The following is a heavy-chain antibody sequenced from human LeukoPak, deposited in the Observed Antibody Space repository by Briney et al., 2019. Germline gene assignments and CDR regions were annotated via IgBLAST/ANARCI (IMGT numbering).Heavy chain of an antibody. D-gene: IGHD2/OR15-2a*01. CDR1: GSTFGGYA. V-gene: IGHV3-23*01. Sequence: PGGSLRLSCAASGSTFGGYAMTWVRQAPGRGLEWVSGISGSGGSTYYADSVKGRFTISRDNSKNTLYLQLNSLRAEDTALYHCAKALSVIPSAALDPWGQGTLVTVSS. J-gene: IGHJ5*02. CDR3: AKALSVIPSAALDP. CDR2: ISGSGGST.